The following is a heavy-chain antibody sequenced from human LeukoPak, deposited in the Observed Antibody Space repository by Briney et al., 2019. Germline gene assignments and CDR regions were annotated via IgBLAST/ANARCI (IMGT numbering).Heavy chain of an antibody. CDR1: GYTFTGYY. D-gene: IGHD2-8*01. J-gene: IGHJ5*02. V-gene: IGHV1-2*02. CDR3: ARGEDIVPLEDT. CDR2: INPNSGGT. Sequence: ASVKVSCKASGYTFTGYYMHWVRQAPGQRLEWMGWINPNSGGTNYAQKFQGRVTMTRDTSISTAYMELSRLRSDDTAVYYCARGEDIVPLEDTWGQGTLVTVSS.